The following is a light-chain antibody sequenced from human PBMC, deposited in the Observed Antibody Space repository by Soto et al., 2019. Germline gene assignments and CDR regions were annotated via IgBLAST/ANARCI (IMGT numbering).Light chain of an antibody. CDR1: SSDVGAYIF. Sequence: QSALTQPPSASGSPGQSVTISCTGTSSDVGAYIFVSWYQQHPGKAPKLMVYDVNRRPPGVPDRFFGSKSGNTASLTVSGLQAEDGADYYCVSFAGGTYVFGTGTKVTVL. J-gene: IGLJ1*01. CDR2: DVN. CDR3: VSFAGGTYV. V-gene: IGLV2-8*01.